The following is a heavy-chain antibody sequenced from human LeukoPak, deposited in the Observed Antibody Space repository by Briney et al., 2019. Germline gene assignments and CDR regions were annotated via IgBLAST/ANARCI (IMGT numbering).Heavy chain of an antibody. V-gene: IGHV1-46*01. Sequence: ASVKVSCKASGYTFTSYYVHWVRQAPGQRLEWMTRINPNGGSTRYAQRFQGRVTMTRDTSTSTVYMELSSLGSEDTAVYYCAREQVGGYSYGLDYWGQGTLVTVSS. J-gene: IGHJ4*02. CDR2: INPNGGST. D-gene: IGHD5-18*01. CDR3: AREQVGGYSYGLDY. CDR1: GYTFTSYY.